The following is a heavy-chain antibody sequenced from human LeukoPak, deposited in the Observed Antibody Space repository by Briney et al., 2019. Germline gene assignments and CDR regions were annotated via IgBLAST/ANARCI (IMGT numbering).Heavy chain of an antibody. CDR2: IWYDGSNK. Sequence: GGSLRLSCAASGFTFSSYGMHWVRQAPGKGLEWVAVIWYDGSNKYYADSVKGRFTISRDNSKNTLYLQMNSLRAEDTAVYYCARNPRLRGSYYFDYWGQGTLVTVSS. J-gene: IGHJ4*02. D-gene: IGHD4-17*01. CDR3: ARNPRLRGSYYFDY. CDR1: GFTFSSYG. V-gene: IGHV3-33*01.